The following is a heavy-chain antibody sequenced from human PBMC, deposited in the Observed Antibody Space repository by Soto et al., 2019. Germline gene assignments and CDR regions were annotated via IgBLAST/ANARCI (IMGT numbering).Heavy chain of an antibody. CDR3: ARESTPFVAWISSGWHNWFDP. J-gene: IGHJ5*02. CDR1: GYTFTGCY. CDR2: INPNSGGT. D-gene: IGHD6-19*01. V-gene: IGHV1-2*04. Sequence: GASVKVSCKASGYTFTGCYMHWVRQAPGQGLEWMGWINPNSGGTNYAQKFQGWVTMTRDTSISTAYMELSRLRSDDTAVYYCARESTPFVAWISSGWHNWFDPWGQGTLVTVSS.